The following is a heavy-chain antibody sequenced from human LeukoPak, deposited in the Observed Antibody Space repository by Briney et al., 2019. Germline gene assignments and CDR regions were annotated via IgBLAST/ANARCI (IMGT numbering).Heavy chain of an antibody. CDR2: IKQDGSEK. D-gene: IGHD6-19*01. Sequence: GGSLRLSCAASGFIFSNYWMSWVRQAPGKGLEWVANIKQDGSEKYYVDSVKGRFTISRDNAKNSLYLEINCLRAEDTAVYYCARQWGWFTSGWWLDTLDVWGQGSMVIVSS. CDR1: GFIFSNYW. CDR3: ARQWGWFTSGWWLDTLDV. J-gene: IGHJ3*01. V-gene: IGHV3-7*01.